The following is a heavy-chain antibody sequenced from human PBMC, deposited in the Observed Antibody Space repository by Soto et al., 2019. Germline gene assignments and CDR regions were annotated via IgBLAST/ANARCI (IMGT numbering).Heavy chain of an antibody. CDR1: GCTFTNYG. V-gene: IGHV1-18*01. Sequence: QVQLVQSGSEVKKPGASVKVSCKASGCTFTNYGMSWVRQAPGQGLEWMGWISAYNGNTNHAQNFQGRVTMTTDTSTNTAYMELRSLRSDDTAVYYCARRYCSVGSCYSCWHFDLWGRGALVTVSS. CDR3: ARRYCSVGSCYSCWHFDL. J-gene: IGHJ2*01. D-gene: IGHD2-15*01. CDR2: ISAYNGNT.